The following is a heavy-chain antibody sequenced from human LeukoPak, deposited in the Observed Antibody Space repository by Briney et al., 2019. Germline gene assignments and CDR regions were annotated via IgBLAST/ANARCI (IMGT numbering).Heavy chain of an antibody. V-gene: IGHV3-23*01. Sequence: PGGSLRLXCAASGFTFSSYAMTWVRQAPGKGLEWVSGISHSGSSTYYTDAVKGRFTISRDNSKNTLYLQMNSLRAEDTAVYYCATPTSHDYWGQGTLVTVSS. J-gene: IGHJ4*02. CDR1: GFTFSSYA. CDR3: ATPTSHDY. CDR2: ISHSGSST.